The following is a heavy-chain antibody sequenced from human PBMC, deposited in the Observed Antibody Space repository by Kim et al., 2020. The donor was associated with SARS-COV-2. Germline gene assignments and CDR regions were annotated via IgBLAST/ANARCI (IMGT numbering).Heavy chain of an antibody. J-gene: IGHJ4*02. V-gene: IGHV3-43*02. CDR2: ISGDSGRT. D-gene: IGHD3-3*01. Sequence: GGSLRLSCAASGFTFGDYAMHWVRQAPGKGLEWVSLISGDSGRTFYADSVKGRFTISRDNSKDSLYLQIHSLRSDDTALYFCAKAGKSWSHFDCWGQGTLVTVSS. CDR3: AKAGKSWSHFDC. CDR1: GFTFGDYA.